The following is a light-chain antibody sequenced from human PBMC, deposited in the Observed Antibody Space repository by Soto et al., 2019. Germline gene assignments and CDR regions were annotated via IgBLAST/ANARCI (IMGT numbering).Light chain of an antibody. CDR3: QQYNNWPPRT. Sequence: DIVMTQSPVTLSVSPGERATLSCRASQSVSSNLAWYQQKPGQAPRLLIYGASTRATGIPARFSGSGSGTEFTLTISSLQSEDFAVYYCQQYNNWPPRTFGQGTKVEIK. CDR2: GAS. V-gene: IGKV3-15*01. J-gene: IGKJ1*01. CDR1: QSVSSN.